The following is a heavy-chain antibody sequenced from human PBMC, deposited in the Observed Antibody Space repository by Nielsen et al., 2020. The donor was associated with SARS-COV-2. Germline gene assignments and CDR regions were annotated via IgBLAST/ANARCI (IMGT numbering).Heavy chain of an antibody. J-gene: IGHJ4*02. CDR3: AKAFRSSDWVRAATDF. CDR2: ITGSGGRT. Sequence: GESLKISCAASGFTFDTYAMNWVRQAPGKGLEWVSGITGSGGRTHSADSVEGRFTISRDNSKNTLYLQMNSLRAEDTAVYYCAKAFRSSDWVRAATDFWGQGTLVTVSS. CDR1: GFTFDTYA. D-gene: IGHD6-25*01. V-gene: IGHV3-23*01.